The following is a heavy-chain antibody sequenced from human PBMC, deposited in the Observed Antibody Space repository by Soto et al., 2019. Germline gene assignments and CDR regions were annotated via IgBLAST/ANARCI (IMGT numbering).Heavy chain of an antibody. CDR2: ISAYNGNT. J-gene: IGHJ3*02. V-gene: IGHV1-18*01. CDR1: GYTFTSYG. Sequence: QVQLVQSGAEVEKPGASVKVSCTASGYTFTSYGISWVRQAPGQGLEWMGWISAYNGNTNYAQKLQGRVTMTTDTSTSTAYMELRSLRSDDTAVYYCARTEYYYDSSGYYYVANAFDIWGQGTMVTVSS. D-gene: IGHD3-22*01. CDR3: ARTEYYYDSSGYYYVANAFDI.